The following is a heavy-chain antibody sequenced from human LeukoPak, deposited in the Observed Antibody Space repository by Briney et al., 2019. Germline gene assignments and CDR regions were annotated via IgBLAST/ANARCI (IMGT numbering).Heavy chain of an antibody. CDR1: GGSISSYY. CDR3: ARQRGYTPYNWFDP. Sequence: PSETLSLTCTVSGGSISSYYWSWIRQPPGKGLEWIGYIYYSGSTNYNPSLKSRVTISVDTSKNQFSLKLSSVTAADTAVYYCARQRGYTPYNWFDPWGQGTLVTVSS. CDR2: IYYSGST. J-gene: IGHJ5*02. V-gene: IGHV4-59*01. D-gene: IGHD2-15*01.